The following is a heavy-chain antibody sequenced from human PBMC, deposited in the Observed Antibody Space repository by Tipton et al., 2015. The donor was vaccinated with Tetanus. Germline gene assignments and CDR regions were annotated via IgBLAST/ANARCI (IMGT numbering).Heavy chain of an antibody. CDR3: AKGGVRRLGELVH. V-gene: IGHV4-4*02. CDR1: GDFISTNNW. Sequence: TLSLTCSVSGDFISTNNWWSWVRQSPGKGLEWLGEIYHSGHANYNSFLKSRLTLYVDKSANQFSLRLTTLTAADTARYYCAKGGVRRLGELVHWGQGALVTVTS. D-gene: IGHD3-16*01. J-gene: IGHJ4*01. CDR2: IYHSGHA.